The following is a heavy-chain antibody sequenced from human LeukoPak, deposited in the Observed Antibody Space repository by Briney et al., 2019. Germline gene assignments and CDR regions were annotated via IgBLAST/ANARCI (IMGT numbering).Heavy chain of an antibody. CDR2: IYYSGST. CDR3: ARLQVHCGGDCYTRWFDP. D-gene: IGHD2-21*02. V-gene: IGHV4-59*08. CDR1: GGSISSYY. Sequence: PSETLSLTCTVSGGSISSYYWNWIRQPPGKGLEWIGYIYYSGSTNYNPSLKSRVTISVDTSKNQFSLKLSSVTAADTAVYYCARLQVHCGGDCYTRWFDPWGQGTLVTVSS. J-gene: IGHJ5*02.